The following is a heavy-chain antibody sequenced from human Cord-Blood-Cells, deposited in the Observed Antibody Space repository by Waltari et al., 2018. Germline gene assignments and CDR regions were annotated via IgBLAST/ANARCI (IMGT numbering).Heavy chain of an antibody. CDR2: IIPIFGTA. Sequence: QVQLVQSGAEVKKPGSSVKVSCKASGGTFSRYDISWVRQAPGRGLEWMGGIIPIFGTANYAQKFQGRVTITADESTSTAYMELSSLRSEDTAVYYCARDQYCGGDCYAFDIWGQGTMVTVSS. V-gene: IGHV1-69*01. CDR3: ARDQYCGGDCYAFDI. J-gene: IGHJ3*02. CDR1: GGTFSRYD. D-gene: IGHD2-21*02.